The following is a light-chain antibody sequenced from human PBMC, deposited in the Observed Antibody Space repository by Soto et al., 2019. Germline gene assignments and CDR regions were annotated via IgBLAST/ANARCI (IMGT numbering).Light chain of an antibody. CDR2: GVF. CDR1: QRDYNGY. CDR3: QHCGHAQWT. V-gene: IGKV3-20*01. Sequence: DIVLTQSPDTLSLSPGERATLSCRASQRDYNGYLSWYQQRPGETPRLCIYGVFRRANGIPERFSGSGSGTDFTLTITPLEPEDVEVDYCQHCGHAQWTFAQGTKVEVK. J-gene: IGKJ1*01.